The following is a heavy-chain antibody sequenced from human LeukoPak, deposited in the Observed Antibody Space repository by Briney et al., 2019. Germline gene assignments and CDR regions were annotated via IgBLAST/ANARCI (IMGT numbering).Heavy chain of an antibody. CDR1: GYTFTGYY. D-gene: IGHD6-13*01. V-gene: IGHV1-2*02. CDR3: ARSAWCSWYSQPPPDY. CDR2: INPNSGGT. Sequence: GASVKVSCKASGYTFTGYYMHWVRQAPGQGLEWMGWINPNSGGTNYAQKFQGRVTMTTDTSTSTAYMELRSLRSDDTAVYYCARSAWCSWYSQPPPDYWGQGTLVTVSS. J-gene: IGHJ4*02.